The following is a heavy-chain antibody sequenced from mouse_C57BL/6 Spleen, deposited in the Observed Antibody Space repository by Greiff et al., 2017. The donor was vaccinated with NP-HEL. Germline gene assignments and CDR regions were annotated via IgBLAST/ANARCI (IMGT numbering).Heavy chain of an antibody. D-gene: IGHD2-1*01. V-gene: IGHV1-22*01. Sequence: VQLQQSGPELVKPGASVKMSCKASGYTFTDYNMHWVKQSHGKSLEWIGYINPNNGGTSYNQKFKGKATLTVNKSSSTAYMELRSLTSEDSAVYYCAEPYGNYWYFDVWGTGTTVTVSS. CDR1: GYTFTDYN. J-gene: IGHJ1*03. CDR3: AEPYGNYWYFDV. CDR2: INPNNGGT.